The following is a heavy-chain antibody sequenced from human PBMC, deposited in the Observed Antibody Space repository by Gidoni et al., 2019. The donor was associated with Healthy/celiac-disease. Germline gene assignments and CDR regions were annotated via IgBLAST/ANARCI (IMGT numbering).Heavy chain of an antibody. CDR1: VFTFSRYD. CDR3: ARGAFWRDSYYGMDV. Sequence: EVQLVESGGGLVQPGGSLRLSCAASVFTFSRYDMHGVRQATGKGLEWVSAIGTAGEPYYPGAVKGRFTISRENAKNSLNLQMNSLRAGDTAVYYCARGAFWRDSYYGMDVWGQGTTVTVSS. CDR2: IGTAGEP. D-gene: IGHD3-3*01. J-gene: IGHJ6*02. V-gene: IGHV3-13*05.